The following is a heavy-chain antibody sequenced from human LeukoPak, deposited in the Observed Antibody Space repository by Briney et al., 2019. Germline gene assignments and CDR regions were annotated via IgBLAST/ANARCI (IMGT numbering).Heavy chain of an antibody. J-gene: IGHJ5*02. V-gene: IGHV3-64D*06. CDR1: GFTFNIYA. D-gene: IGHD2-2*01. CDR2: ISTDGRGT. Sequence: GGSLRLSCSASGFTFNIYAMHWVRQAPGTGLEYVSAISTDGRGTYYADSVKDRLTISRDNSKNTLYLQMSSLRPEDTAIYYCVKYSNSCYDPWGQGTLVTVSS. CDR3: VKYSNSCYDP.